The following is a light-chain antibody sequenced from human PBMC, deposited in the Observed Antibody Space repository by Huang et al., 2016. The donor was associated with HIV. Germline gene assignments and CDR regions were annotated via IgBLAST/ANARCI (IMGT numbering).Light chain of an antibody. Sequence: DIVMTQTPLSLSVTPGQPASISCKSSQCLLHTNGKTYLYWYLQKPGQSPQLLIYEVSRRCSGVPDRFSGSGSGTDFTLKISRVEAEDVGVYYCMQGIYLPLTFGQGTRLEIK. CDR3: MQGIYLPLT. CDR1: QCLLHTNGKTY. CDR2: EVS. V-gene: IGKV2-29*02. J-gene: IGKJ5*01.